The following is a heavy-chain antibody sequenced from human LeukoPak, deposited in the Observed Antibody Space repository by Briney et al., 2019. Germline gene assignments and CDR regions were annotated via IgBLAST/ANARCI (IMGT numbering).Heavy chain of an antibody. J-gene: IGHJ4*02. CDR3: ARGNGFWSGYSYFDY. D-gene: IGHD3-3*01. CDR2: INHSGST. V-gene: IGHV4-34*01. Sequence: SETLSLTCAVYGGSFSGYYWSWIRQPPGKGLEWIGDINHSGSTNYNPSLKSRVTISVDTSKNQFSLKLSSVTAADTAVYYCARGNGFWSGYSYFDYWGQGTLVTVSS. CDR1: GGSFSGYY.